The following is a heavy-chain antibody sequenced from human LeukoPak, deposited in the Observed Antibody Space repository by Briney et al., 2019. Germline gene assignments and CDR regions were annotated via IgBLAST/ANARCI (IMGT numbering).Heavy chain of an antibody. V-gene: IGHV3-21*04. CDR1: GFTFSSYS. CDR2: ISSSSSYI. J-gene: IGHJ4*02. Sequence: PGGSLRLSCAASGFTFSSYSMNWVRQAPGKGLEWVSSISSSSSYIYYADSVKGRFTISRDNSKNTLYLQMNSLRAEDTAVYYCAKDLYYGSGSCFDYWGQGTLVTVSS. D-gene: IGHD3-10*01. CDR3: AKDLYYGSGSCFDY.